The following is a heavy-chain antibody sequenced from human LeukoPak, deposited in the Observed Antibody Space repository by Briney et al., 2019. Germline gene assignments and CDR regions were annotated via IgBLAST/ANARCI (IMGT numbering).Heavy chain of an antibody. CDR1: GGSISSYY. J-gene: IGHJ4*02. Sequence: SETLSLTCTVSGGSISSYYWSWIRQPPGKGLEWIGYIYYSGSTNYNPSLKSRVTISVDTSKNQFSLKLSSVTAADTAVYYCARGNYDFWSGYYSPPPYYFDYWGQGTLVTVSS. CDR2: IYYSGST. CDR3: ARGNYDFWSGYYSPPPYYFDY. V-gene: IGHV4-59*01. D-gene: IGHD3-3*01.